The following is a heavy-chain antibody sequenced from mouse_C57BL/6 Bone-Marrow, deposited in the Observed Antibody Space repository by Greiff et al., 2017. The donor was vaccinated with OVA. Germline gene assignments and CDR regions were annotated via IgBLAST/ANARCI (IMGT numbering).Heavy chain of an antibody. Sequence: QVQLQQPGAELVRPGSSVKLSCKASGYTFTSYWMHWVKQRPIQGLEWIGNIDPSDSETHYNQKFKDKATLTVDTSSSTAYMQLSSLTSEDSAVYYCAREGGNYLDFDYWGQGTTLTVSS. CDR1: GYTFTSYW. CDR2: IDPSDSET. J-gene: IGHJ2*01. V-gene: IGHV1-52*01. CDR3: AREGGNYLDFDY. D-gene: IGHD2-1*01.